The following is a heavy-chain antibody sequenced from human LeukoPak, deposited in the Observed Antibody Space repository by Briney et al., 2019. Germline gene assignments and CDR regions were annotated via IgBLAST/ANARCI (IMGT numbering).Heavy chain of an antibody. Sequence: GESLKISCKGSGYRLTSYWTGWVRQRPGKGLEWVGIIYPGDSDTRYSPALQGQVTISADKSISTAYLQWSSLKASDTGLYYCARRDGDRFDYWGQGTLVTVSS. V-gene: IGHV5-51*01. J-gene: IGHJ4*02. CDR3: ARRDGDRFDY. CDR1: GYRLTSYW. CDR2: IYPGDSDT.